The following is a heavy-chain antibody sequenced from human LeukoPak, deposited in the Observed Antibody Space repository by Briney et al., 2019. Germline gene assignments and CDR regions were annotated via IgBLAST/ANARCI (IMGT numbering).Heavy chain of an antibody. Sequence: ASVKVSCKASGYTFTSYGISWVRQAPRQGLEGMGWISAYNGNTNYAQKLQGRVTMTTDTSTSTAYMELRSLRSDDTAVYYCARAAGYSSGWYLGYYYYYYMDVWGKGTTVTISS. CDR1: GYTFTSYG. D-gene: IGHD6-19*01. CDR2: ISAYNGNT. CDR3: ARAAGYSSGWYLGYYYYYYMDV. J-gene: IGHJ6*03. V-gene: IGHV1-18*01.